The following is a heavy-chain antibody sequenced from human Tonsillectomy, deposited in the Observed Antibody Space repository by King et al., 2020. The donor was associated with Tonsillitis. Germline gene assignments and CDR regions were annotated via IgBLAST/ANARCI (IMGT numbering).Heavy chain of an antibody. CDR1: GGSISGYY. CDR3: ARTGGGGGGY. Sequence: VQLQESGPGLVKPSETLSLTCTVSGGSISGYYWSWMRQPPGKGLEWIGYIHYSESTDYNPSLQSRVTISVDASKNQFSLMLSSVTAADTALYFCARTGGGGGGYWGQGTLVTVSS. V-gene: IGHV4-59*01. CDR2: IHYSEST. J-gene: IGHJ4*02. D-gene: IGHD2-8*02.